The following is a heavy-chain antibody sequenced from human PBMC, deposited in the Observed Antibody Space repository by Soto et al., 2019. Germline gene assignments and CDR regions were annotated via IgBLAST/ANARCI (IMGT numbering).Heavy chain of an antibody. D-gene: IGHD3-22*01. CDR3: ARENYYDSSGYYLYNWFDP. CDR2: INPSGGST. CDR1: GYTFTSYY. Sequence: GASVKVSCKASGYTFTSYYMHWVRQAPGQGLEWMGIINPSGGSTSYAQKFQGRVTMTRDTSTSTVYMELSSLRSEDTAVYYCARENYYDSSGYYLYNWFDPWGQGTLVTVSS. V-gene: IGHV1-46*03. J-gene: IGHJ5*02.